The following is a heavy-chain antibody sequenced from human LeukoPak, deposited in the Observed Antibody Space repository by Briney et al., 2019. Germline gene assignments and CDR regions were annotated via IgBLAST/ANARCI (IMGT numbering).Heavy chain of an antibody. V-gene: IGHV4-59*11. D-gene: IGHD5-18*01. J-gene: IGHJ4*02. Sequence: KSSETLSLTCTVPGGSISSHYWSWIRQPPGKGLEWIGYMYDSVRTKDNPPLESRVTLSADTSKNLFSLRLSSVTAADTAVYYCATIRRGSIYGYFDFWGQGILVTISS. CDR3: ATIRRGSIYGYFDF. CDR2: MYDSVRT. CDR1: GGSISSHY.